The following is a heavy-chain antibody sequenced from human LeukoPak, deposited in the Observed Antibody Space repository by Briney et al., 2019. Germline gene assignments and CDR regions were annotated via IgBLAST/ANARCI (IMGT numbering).Heavy chain of an antibody. CDR1: GYTFTSYY. CDR3: ATSGWLKYYFDN. CDR2: INPSGGST. Sequence: ASVKVSCKASGYTFTSYYMHWVRQAPGQGLEWMGIINPSGGSTSYAQKFQGRVTMTRDTSTSTVYMELSSLKTEDTAVYYCATSGWLKYYFDNWGQGTLVTVSS. V-gene: IGHV1-46*01. J-gene: IGHJ4*02. D-gene: IGHD6-19*01.